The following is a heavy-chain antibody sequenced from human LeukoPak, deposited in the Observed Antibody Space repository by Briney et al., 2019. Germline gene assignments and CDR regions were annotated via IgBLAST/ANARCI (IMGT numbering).Heavy chain of an antibody. Sequence: GGSLRLSCAASGFTFSNYWMSWVRQAPGKGLEGVANIKQDGSEKYYVGSVKGRFTISRDNAENSLYLQMNSLSNEDTAVYYCASTQTFDYWGQGTLVTVSS. J-gene: IGHJ4*02. CDR2: IKQDGSEK. V-gene: IGHV3-7*01. CDR1: GFTFSNYW. CDR3: ASTQTFDY.